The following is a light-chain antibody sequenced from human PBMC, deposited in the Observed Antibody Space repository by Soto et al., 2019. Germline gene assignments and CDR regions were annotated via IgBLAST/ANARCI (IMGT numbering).Light chain of an antibody. V-gene: IGKV1-39*01. J-gene: IGKJ2*01. CDR2: AAS. Sequence: DIQMTQSPSSLSASVGDRVTITCRASQSISSYLNLYQQKPGKAPKLLIYAASSLQSGVPSRFSGSGSGTDFTLTISSLQPEDFATYYCQQSYSTSMYTFGQGTKLEIK. CDR3: QQSYSTSMYT. CDR1: QSISSY.